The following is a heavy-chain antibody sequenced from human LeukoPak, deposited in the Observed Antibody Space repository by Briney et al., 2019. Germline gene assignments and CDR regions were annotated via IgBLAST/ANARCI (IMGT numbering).Heavy chain of an antibody. V-gene: IGHV1-8*01. D-gene: IGHD3-9*01. CDR3: ARVNYDILTGYYYGFDY. Sequence: ASVTVSCKASGYTFTSYDINWVRQAPGQGLEWMGWMNPNSGNTGYAQKFQGRVTMTRNTSISTAYMELSSLRSEDTAVYYCARVNYDILTGYYYGFDYWGQGTLVTVSS. J-gene: IGHJ4*02. CDR2: MNPNSGNT. CDR1: GYTFTSYD.